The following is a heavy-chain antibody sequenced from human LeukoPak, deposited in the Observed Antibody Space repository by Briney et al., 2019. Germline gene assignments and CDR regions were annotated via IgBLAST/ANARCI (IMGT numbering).Heavy chain of an antibody. V-gene: IGHV4-59*01. CDR2: IYYSGST. D-gene: IGHD3-3*01. Sequence: SETLSLTCTVSGGSISSYYWSRIRQPPGKGLEWIGYIYYSGSTNYNPSLKSRVTISVDTSENQFSLKLSSVTTADTAVYYCARFSDQIAIFGVVNYFLGDWGQGILVTVSS. J-gene: IGHJ4*02. CDR3: ARFSDQIAIFGVVNYFLGD. CDR1: GGSISSYY.